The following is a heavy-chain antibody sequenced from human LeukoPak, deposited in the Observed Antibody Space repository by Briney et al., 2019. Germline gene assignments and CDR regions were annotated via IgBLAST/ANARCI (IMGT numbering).Heavy chain of an antibody. CDR3: ARPPSRGYSSSFEY. Sequence: GESLKISCKGSGYSFATYWIAWVRQMPGKGLEWMGIFYPDESNIRYSPSFQGQVTISADKSISTAYLQWSSLKASDTAIYYCARPPSRGYSSSFEYWGQGTLVTVSS. CDR1: GYSFATYW. D-gene: IGHD2-2*03. V-gene: IGHV5-51*01. CDR2: FYPDESNI. J-gene: IGHJ4*02.